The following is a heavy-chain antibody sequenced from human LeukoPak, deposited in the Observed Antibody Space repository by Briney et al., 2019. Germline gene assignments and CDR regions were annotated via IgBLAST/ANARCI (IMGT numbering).Heavy chain of an antibody. D-gene: IGHD6-19*01. Sequence: SETLSLTCTVSGGSISSSSYYWGWIRQPPGKGLEWIGSIYYSGSTYYNPSLKSRVTISVDTSKNQFSLKRSSVTAADTAVYYGARHETGVSIAVHIGYRGQGTLVTVSS. CDR3: ARHETGVSIAVHIGY. CDR2: IYYSGST. CDR1: GGSISSSSYY. J-gene: IGHJ4*02. V-gene: IGHV4-39*01.